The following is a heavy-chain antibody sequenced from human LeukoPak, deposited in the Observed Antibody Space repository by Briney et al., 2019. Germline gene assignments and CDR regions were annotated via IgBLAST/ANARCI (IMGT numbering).Heavy chain of an antibody. Sequence: SVKVSCKASGGTFSSYAISWVRQAPGQGLEWMGGIIPIFGTANYAQKFQGRVTITADESTSTAYMELSSLRSEDTAVYYCARDQFGDTAMVPFDYWGQGTLVTVSS. V-gene: IGHV1-69*01. CDR1: GGTFSSYA. J-gene: IGHJ4*02. CDR2: IIPIFGTA. CDR3: ARDQFGDTAMVPFDY. D-gene: IGHD5-18*01.